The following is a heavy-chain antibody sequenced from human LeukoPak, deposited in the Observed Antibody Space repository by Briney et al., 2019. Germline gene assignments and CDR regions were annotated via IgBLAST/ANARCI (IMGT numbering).Heavy chain of an antibody. CDR3: AKEAVVAATDWFDP. CDR1: GFTFSSYS. Sequence: GGSLRLXCAASGFTFSSYSMNWVRQAPGKGLEWVSSISSSSSYIYYADSVKGRFTISRDNAKNPLYLQMNSLRAEDTAVYYCAKEAVVAATDWFDPWGQGTLVTVSS. J-gene: IGHJ5*02. CDR2: ISSSSSYI. V-gene: IGHV3-21*04. D-gene: IGHD2-15*01.